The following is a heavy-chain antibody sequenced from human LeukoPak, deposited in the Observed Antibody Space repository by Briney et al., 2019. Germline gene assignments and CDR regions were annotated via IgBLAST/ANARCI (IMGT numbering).Heavy chain of an antibody. V-gene: IGHV1-8*02. CDR3: ARGDCSGGSCYSWPSGFDP. CDR1: GYTFTGYY. D-gene: IGHD2-15*01. J-gene: IGHJ5*02. Sequence: ASVRVSCKASGYTFTGYYMHWVRQAPGQGLEWMGWMNPNSGNTGYAQKFQGRVTMTRNTSISTAYMELSSLRSEDTAVYYCARGDCSGGSCYSWPSGFDPWGQGTLVTVSS. CDR2: MNPNSGNT.